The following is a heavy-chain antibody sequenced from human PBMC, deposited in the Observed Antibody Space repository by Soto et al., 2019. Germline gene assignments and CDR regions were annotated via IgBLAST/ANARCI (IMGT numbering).Heavy chain of an antibody. CDR1: GFTFSSYG. CDR2: ISYDGSNK. D-gene: IGHD2-15*01. V-gene: IGHV3-30*18. CDR3: AKGYCSGGSCTAS. Sequence: GGSLRLSCAASGFTFSSYGMHWVRQAPGKGLEWVAVISYDGSNKYYADTVKGRFTISRDNSKTTLHLQMKSLRNGDPAVYYCAKGYCSGGSCTASWGQGX. J-gene: IGHJ4*02.